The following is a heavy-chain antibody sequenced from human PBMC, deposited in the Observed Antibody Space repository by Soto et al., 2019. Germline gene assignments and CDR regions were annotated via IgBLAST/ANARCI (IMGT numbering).Heavy chain of an antibody. V-gene: IGHV3-21*02. CDR3: ARSTPGNPFDI. D-gene: IGHD3-10*01. Sequence: EVQLVESGGGLVEPGGSLRLSCAASGFTFNSYTMNWVRQAPGKGLEWVSSISAGGRSIYYTDSLKGRSTVSRDNSKNSLYLQMNSLRADYSVVHYRARSTPGNPFDIWGHGTMVTVSS. J-gene: IGHJ3*02. CDR1: GFTFNSYT. CDR2: ISAGGRSI.